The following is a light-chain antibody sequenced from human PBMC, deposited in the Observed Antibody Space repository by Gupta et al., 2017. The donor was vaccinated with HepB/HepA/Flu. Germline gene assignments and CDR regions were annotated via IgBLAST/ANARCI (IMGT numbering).Light chain of an antibody. CDR2: DAS. CDR1: QTISRY. Sequence: DIQMTQSPSSLSASLGDRVTITCRASQTISRYLNWYQQKPGKAPKLLIYDASSLQTGVPSRFSGSGSGTDFTLTITILQPEDFATYYCQQSDTIPLTFGGGSKVEIK. V-gene: IGKV1-39*01. CDR3: QQSDTIPLT. J-gene: IGKJ4*01.